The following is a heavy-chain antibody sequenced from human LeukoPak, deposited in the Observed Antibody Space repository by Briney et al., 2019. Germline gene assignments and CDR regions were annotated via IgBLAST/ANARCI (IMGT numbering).Heavy chain of an antibody. D-gene: IGHD3-16*01. CDR2: ISAYNGNT. CDR3: DRIFFSPCTSDSLRWAVDY. Sequence: WASVKVSCKASGCTFTSYGISWVRQAPGQGLEWMGWISAYNGNTNYAQKLQGRVTMTTDTSTSTAYMELRSLRSDDTDVYYCDRIFFSPCTSDSLRWAVDYWGQGTLVTVSS. CDR1: GCTFTSYG. J-gene: IGHJ4*02. V-gene: IGHV1-18*01.